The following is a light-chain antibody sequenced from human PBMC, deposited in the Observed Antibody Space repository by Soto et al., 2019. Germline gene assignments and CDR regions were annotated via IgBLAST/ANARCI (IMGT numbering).Light chain of an antibody. CDR1: SGHSGYI. J-gene: IGLJ7*01. CDR2: LEGSGDY. V-gene: IGLV4-60*03. Sequence: QSVVTQSSSASASLGSSVKLTCTLNSGHSGYIIAWHQQQSGKAPRFLIKLEGSGDYKKGSGVPDRFSGSSSGADRYLSISSLQSEDEADYYCEAWDRNTVVFGGGTQLTVL. CDR3: EAWDRNTVV.